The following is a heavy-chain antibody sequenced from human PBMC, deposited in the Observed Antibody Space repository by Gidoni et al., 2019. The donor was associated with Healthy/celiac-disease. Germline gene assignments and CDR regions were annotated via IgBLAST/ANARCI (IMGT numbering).Heavy chain of an antibody. Sequence: QVQLVESGGGGVQPGRSLRLSCAASGFTFSSYGMHWVRQAPGKGREWVAVISYDGSNKYYADSVKGRFTISRDNSKNTLYLQMNSLRSEDTAVYYCAKVLEMIWPPLYVMDVWGQGTTVTVSS. D-gene: IGHD3-22*01. J-gene: IGHJ6*02. CDR3: AKVLEMIWPPLYVMDV. CDR1: GFTFSSYG. CDR2: ISYDGSNK. V-gene: IGHV3-30*18.